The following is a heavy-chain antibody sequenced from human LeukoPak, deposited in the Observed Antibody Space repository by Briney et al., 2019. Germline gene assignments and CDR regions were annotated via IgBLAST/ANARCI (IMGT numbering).Heavy chain of an antibody. CDR3: ARGLRGGQRWFDP. D-gene: IGHD3-16*01. J-gene: IGHJ5*02. Sequence: PSETLSLTCAVYGGSFSGYYWSWIRQPPGKGLEWIGEINHSGSTNYNPSLKSRVTISVDTSKNQFSLKLSSVTAAGTAVYYCARGLRGGQRWFDPWGQGTLVTVSS. V-gene: IGHV4-34*01. CDR2: INHSGST. CDR1: GGSFSGYY.